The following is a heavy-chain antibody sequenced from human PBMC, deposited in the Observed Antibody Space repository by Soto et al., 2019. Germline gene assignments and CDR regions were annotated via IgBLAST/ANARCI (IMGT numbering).Heavy chain of an antibody. D-gene: IGHD2-15*01. CDR3: ARGLRTGNYGMDV. CDR2: IIPMFETV. J-gene: IGHJ6*02. V-gene: IGHV1-69*01. Sequence: QAQLLQSGAEVRKPGSSVTVSCKASGGTFNNYAVSWVRQAPGQGLEWMGGIIPMFETVNYAQRFQGRLTIAADESKSTAYMELNSLTSADTAIYFCARGLRTGNYGMDVGGQGTTVTVSS. CDR1: GGTFNNYA.